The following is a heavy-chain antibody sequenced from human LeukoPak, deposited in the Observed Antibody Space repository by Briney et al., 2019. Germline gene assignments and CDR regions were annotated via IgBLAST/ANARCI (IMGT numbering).Heavy chain of an antibody. J-gene: IGHJ4*02. CDR2: IYYSGST. D-gene: IGHD3-9*01. CDR3: ATVVRDDILTGYYIDY. CDR1: GGSISSYY. V-gene: IGHV4-59*01. Sequence: SETLSLTCTVSGGSISSYYWSWIRHPPGKGLEWIGYIYYSGSTKYNPSFKSRVTISVDTSKNQFSLKLISVTAADTAVYYCATVVRDDILTGYYIDYWGQGTLVTVSS.